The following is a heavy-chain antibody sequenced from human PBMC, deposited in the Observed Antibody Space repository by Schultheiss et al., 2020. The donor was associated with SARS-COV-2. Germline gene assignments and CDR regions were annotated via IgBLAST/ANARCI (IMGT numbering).Heavy chain of an antibody. CDR3: ARMGHYNFDY. CDR2: IYTSGST. J-gene: IGHJ4*02. V-gene: IGHV4-59*10. Sequence: SETLSLTCAVYGGSFSGYYWSWIRQPAGKGLEWIGRIYTSGSTNYNPSLKSRVTMSVDTSKNQFSLKLSSVTAADTAVYYCARMGHYNFDYWGQGTLVTVSS. D-gene: IGHD4-17*01. CDR1: GGSFSGYY.